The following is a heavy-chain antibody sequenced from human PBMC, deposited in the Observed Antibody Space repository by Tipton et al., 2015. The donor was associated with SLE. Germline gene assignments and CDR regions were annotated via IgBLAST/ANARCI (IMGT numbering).Heavy chain of an antibody. Sequence: SLSLSCAASGFTFSSYHMSWVRQAPGKGLEWVSVIYSGDSSTYYGDSVQGRFTISRDNSRNTLYLQMSSLTAEDTAIYFCAKDSGRGFFDYWGQGTLVTVSS. J-gene: IGHJ4*02. CDR3: AKDSGRGFFDY. V-gene: IGHV3-23*03. CDR2: IYSGDSST. D-gene: IGHD3-10*01. CDR1: GFTFSSYH.